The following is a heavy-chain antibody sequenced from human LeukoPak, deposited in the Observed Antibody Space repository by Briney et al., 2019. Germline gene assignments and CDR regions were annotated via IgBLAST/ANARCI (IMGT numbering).Heavy chain of an antibody. V-gene: IGHV4-59*08. CDR1: GGSISSYY. CDR2: IYYSGST. J-gene: IGHJ6*02. Sequence: SETLSLTCTVSGGSISSYYWSWIRQPPGKGLEWIGYIYYSGSTNYNPSLKSRVTISVDTSKNQFSLKLSSVTAADTAVYYCASYDFWSGYGYGMDVWGQGTTVTVSS. D-gene: IGHD3-3*01. CDR3: ASYDFWSGYGYGMDV.